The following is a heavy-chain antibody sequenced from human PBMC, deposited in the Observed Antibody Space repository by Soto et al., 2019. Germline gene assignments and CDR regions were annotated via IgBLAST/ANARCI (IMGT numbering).Heavy chain of an antibody. CDR2: INPSGGST. CDR3: ARDCTDSSGYTWYYFDY. D-gene: IGHD3-22*01. V-gene: IGHV1-46*01. CDR1: GYTFTSYY. Sequence: ASVKVSCKASGYTFTSYYMHWVRQAPGQGLEWMGIINPSGGSTSYAQKFQGRVTMTRDTSTSTVYMELSSLRSEDTAVYYCARDCTDSSGYTWYYFDYWGQGTLVTVSS. J-gene: IGHJ4*02.